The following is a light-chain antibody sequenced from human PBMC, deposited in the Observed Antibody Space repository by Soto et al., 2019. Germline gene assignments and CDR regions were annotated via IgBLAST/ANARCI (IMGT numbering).Light chain of an antibody. CDR2: GAS. V-gene: IGKV3-20*01. CDR1: QSVSTNF. CDR3: QQYGRTSWT. J-gene: IGKJ1*01. Sequence: EIVLTQSPGTLSLSPREGATLSCRASQSVSTNFFAWYQQKPGQAPRLLIYGASTRATGIPDRFSGSGSGTDFTLTISRLEPEDFAVYYCQQYGRTSWTLGQGTKVDIK.